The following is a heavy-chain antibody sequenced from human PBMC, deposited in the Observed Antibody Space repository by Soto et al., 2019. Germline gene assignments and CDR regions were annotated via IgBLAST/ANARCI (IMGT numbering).Heavy chain of an antibody. CDR2: IIPIFGTA. CDR3: ARDMDYGDYVGHYYYGMDV. Sequence: SVKVSCKASGGTFSSYAISWVRQAPGQGLEWMGGIIPIFGTANYAQKFQGRVTITADESTSTAYMELSSLRSEDTAVYYCARDMDYGDYVGHYYYGMDVWGQGTTVTVSS. J-gene: IGHJ6*02. V-gene: IGHV1-69*01. D-gene: IGHD4-17*01. CDR1: GGTFSSYA.